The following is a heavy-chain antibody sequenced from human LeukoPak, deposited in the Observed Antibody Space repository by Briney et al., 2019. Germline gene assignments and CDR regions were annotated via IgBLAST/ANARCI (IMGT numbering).Heavy chain of an antibody. D-gene: IGHD6-19*01. CDR3: AKDAHCPDVVCPTKIVVAGYLDY. Sequence: GGSLRLSCRASGFTFSTYSMNWVRQAPGGGLEWVSVIRAGSEYTYYADSVKGRFTISRDNSKNMLYLQMNSLRGEDTDIYYCAKDAHCPDVVCPTKIVVAGYLDYWGQGTLVTVSS. J-gene: IGHJ4*02. V-gene: IGHV3-23*01. CDR1: GFTFSTYS. CDR2: IRAGSEYT.